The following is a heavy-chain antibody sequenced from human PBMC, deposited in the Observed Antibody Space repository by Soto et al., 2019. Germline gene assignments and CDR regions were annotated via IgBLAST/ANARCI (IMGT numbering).Heavy chain of an antibody. Sequence: ASVKVSCKASGYTFTSYGISWVRQAPGQGLEWMGWISAYNGNTNYAQKLQGRVTMTTDTSTSTAYMELRSLRSDDTAVYYCARDIMITFGGVRNYYYYMDVWGKGTTVTVSS. CDR1: GYTFTSYG. CDR3: ARDIMITFGGVRNYYYYMDV. V-gene: IGHV1-18*01. CDR2: ISAYNGNT. D-gene: IGHD3-16*01. J-gene: IGHJ6*03.